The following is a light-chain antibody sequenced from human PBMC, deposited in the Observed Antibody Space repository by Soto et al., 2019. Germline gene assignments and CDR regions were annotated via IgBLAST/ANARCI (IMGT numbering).Light chain of an antibody. J-gene: IGLJ3*02. CDR2: NND. CDR3: ASWDDSLNGRL. Sequence: QSVLTQPPSASGPPGQTVTISCSGSNSNIGGNPVSWYQVLPGAAPKLLIYNNDQRPSGVPDRLSGSKSGTSASLAISGLQSDDEDDYFCASWDDSLNGRLFGGGTKLTVL. V-gene: IGLV1-44*01. CDR1: NSNIGGNP.